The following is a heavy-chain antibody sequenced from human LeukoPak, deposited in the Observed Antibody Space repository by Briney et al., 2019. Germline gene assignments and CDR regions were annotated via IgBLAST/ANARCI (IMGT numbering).Heavy chain of an antibody. CDR2: IDPSDSYT. D-gene: IGHD1-26*01. CDR1: GYSFTSYW. CDR3: ARQDAWGARAFDI. Sequence: GESLKISCKGSGYSFTSYWISWVRQMPGKGLEWMGRIDPSDSYTNYSPSFQGHVTISVDKSISTAYLQWRSLKASDTAMYYCARQDAWGARAFDIWGQGTMVTVSS. V-gene: IGHV5-10-1*01. J-gene: IGHJ3*02.